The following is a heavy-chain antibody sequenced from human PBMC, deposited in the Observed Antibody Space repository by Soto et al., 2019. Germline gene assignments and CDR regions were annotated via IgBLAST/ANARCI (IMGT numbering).Heavy chain of an antibody. D-gene: IGHD2-8*01. V-gene: IGHV4-39*01. Sequence: QLQLQESGPGLVKPSETLSLTSSVSGASISSTSFYWGWIRQPPGKGLQWIGSIHYTGTIDYGPSLEGRVSLSVDTSKSQLSLTLSSVTAAATVVDYCARPSHMLYYWSDPWGQGTLVTVSS. CDR2: IHYTGTI. CDR3: ARPSHMLYYWSDP. CDR1: GASISSTSFY. J-gene: IGHJ5*02.